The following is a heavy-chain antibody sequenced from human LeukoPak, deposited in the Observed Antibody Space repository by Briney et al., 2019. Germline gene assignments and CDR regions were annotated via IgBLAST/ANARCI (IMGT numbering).Heavy chain of an antibody. D-gene: IGHD6-25*01. V-gene: IGHV3-7*01. J-gene: IGHJ4*02. CDR1: GFTFSSYW. CDR2: IKQDGSEK. Sequence: PGGSLRLSCAASGFTFSSYWMSWVRQAPGKGLEWVANIKQDGSEKYYVDPVKGRFTISRDNAKNSLFLQMNSLRAEDTAVYFCAISATARGGFDFWGQGTLVTVSS. CDR3: AISATARGGFDF.